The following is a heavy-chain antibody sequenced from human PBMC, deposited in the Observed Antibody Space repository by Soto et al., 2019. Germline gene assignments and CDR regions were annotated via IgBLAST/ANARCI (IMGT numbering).Heavy chain of an antibody. V-gene: IGHV4-59*08. Sequence: QVQLQESGPGLVKPSETLSLTCTVSGGSISSWYWSWIRQPPGKGLEWIGYIYYSGSTNYNPSLNGRVTISVDPSKNQFSLKLSSVTAADTAVYYCARRYGSSFDYWGQGTLVTVSS. CDR3: ARRYGSSFDY. J-gene: IGHJ4*02. CDR1: GGSISSWY. CDR2: IYYSGST. D-gene: IGHD1-20*01.